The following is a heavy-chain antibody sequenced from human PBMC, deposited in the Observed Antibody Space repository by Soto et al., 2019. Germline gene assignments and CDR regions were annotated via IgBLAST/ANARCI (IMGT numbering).Heavy chain of an antibody. V-gene: IGHV4-59*01. Sequence: TLSLTCTVSGGSISSYYWSWIRQPPGKGLEWIGYIYYSGSTNYNPSLKSRVTISVDTSKNQFSLKLSSVTAADTAVYYCARAHEGATDYWGQGTLVTVSS. CDR3: ARAHEGATDY. CDR2: IYYSGST. J-gene: IGHJ4*02. D-gene: IGHD1-26*01. CDR1: GGSISSYY.